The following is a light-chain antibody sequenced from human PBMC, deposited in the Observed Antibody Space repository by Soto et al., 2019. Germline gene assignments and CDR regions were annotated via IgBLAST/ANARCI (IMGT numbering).Light chain of an antibody. CDR3: QVWDRSSDHRV. V-gene: IGLV3-21*02. J-gene: IGLJ3*02. CDR2: DDS. CDR1: NIGSKS. Sequence: SYELTQPPSVSVAPGQTARITCGGNNIGSKSVHWYQQKPGQAPVLVVYDDSDRPSGIPERFSGSNSGNTATLTISRVEAGDEADYYCQVWDRSSDHRVFGGGTKVTVL.